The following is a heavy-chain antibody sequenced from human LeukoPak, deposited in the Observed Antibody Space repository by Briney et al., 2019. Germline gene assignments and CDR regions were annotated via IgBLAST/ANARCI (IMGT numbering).Heavy chain of an antibody. CDR1: GGTFSSYA. V-gene: IGHV1-69*13. Sequence: SVKVSFKASGGTFSSYAISWVRQAPGQGLEWMGGIIPIFGTANYAQKFQGRVTITADESTSTAYMELSSLRSEDTAVYYCARGPQWELLPMDVWGQGTTVTVSS. D-gene: IGHD1-26*01. CDR2: IIPIFGTA. CDR3: ARGPQWELLPMDV. J-gene: IGHJ6*02.